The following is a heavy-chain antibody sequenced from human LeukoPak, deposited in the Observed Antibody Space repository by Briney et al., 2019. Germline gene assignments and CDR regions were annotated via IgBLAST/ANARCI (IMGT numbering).Heavy chain of an antibody. CDR2: ISGSGGST. J-gene: IGHJ4*02. CDR1: GFTFSSYA. D-gene: IGHD1-26*01. CDR3: AKEVIVGVSFDY. V-gene: IGHV3-23*01. Sequence: PGRSLRLSCAASGFTFSSYAMHWVRQAPGKGLEWVAAISGSGGSTYYADSVKGRFTISRDNFKNTLYLQMNSLRAEDTAVYYCAKEVIVGVSFDYWGQGTLVTVSS.